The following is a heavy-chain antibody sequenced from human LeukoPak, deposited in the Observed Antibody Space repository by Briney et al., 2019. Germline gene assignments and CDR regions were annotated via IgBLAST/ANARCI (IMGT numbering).Heavy chain of an antibody. V-gene: IGHV4-38-2*01. CDR1: GYSISSGCY. CDR2: IYHSGST. J-gene: IGHJ3*02. Sequence: SETLSLTCAVSGYSISSGCYWGWIRQPPGKGLEWIGSIYHSGSTYYNPPLKSRVTISVDTSKNQCSLKLSSVTAADTAVYYCARVNYYDSSGYQPFAFDIWGQGTMVTVSS. D-gene: IGHD3-22*01. CDR3: ARVNYYDSSGYQPFAFDI.